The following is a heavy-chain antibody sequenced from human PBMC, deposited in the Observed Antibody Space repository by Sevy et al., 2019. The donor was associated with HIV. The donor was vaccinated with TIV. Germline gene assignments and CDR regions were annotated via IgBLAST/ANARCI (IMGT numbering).Heavy chain of an antibody. J-gene: IGHJ6*02. Sequence: ETLSLTCAVYGGSFSGYYWSWIRQPPGKGLEWIGEINHSGSTNYNPSLKSRVTISVDTSKNQFSLKLSSVTAADTAVYYCARGVMYYYDSSGYYPPYYYGMDVWGQGTTVTVSS. CDR1: GGSFSGYY. CDR2: INHSGST. CDR3: ARGVMYYYDSSGYYPPYYYGMDV. V-gene: IGHV4-34*01. D-gene: IGHD3-22*01.